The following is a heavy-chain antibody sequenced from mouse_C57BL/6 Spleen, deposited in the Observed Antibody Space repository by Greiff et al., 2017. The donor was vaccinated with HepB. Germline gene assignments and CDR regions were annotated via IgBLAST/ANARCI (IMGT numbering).Heavy chain of an antibody. V-gene: IGHV1-59*01. D-gene: IGHD2-10*02. CDR1: GYTFTSYW. J-gene: IGHJ2*01. Sequence: QVQLQQSGAELVRPGTSVKLSCKASGYTFTSYWMHWVKQRPGQGLEWIGVIDPSDSYTNYNQKFKGKATLTVDTSSSTAYMQLSSLTSEDSAVYYCARGTYGNFFYYFDYWGQGTTLTVSS. CDR2: IDPSDSYT. CDR3: ARGTYGNFFYYFDY.